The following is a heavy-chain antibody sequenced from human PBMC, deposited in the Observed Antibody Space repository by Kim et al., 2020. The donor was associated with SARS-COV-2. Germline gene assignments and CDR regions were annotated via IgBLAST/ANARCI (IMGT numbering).Heavy chain of an antibody. J-gene: IGHJ2*01. CDR1: GFTFSSYS. CDR2: ISSSSSTI. Sequence: GGSLRLSCAASGFTFSSYSMNWVRQAPGKGLEWVSYISSSSSTIYNADSVKGRFTISRDNAKNSLYLQMNSLRAEDTAVYYCASSAIGYSYGFFDLWGRGTLVTVSS. CDR3: ASSAIGYSYGFFDL. D-gene: IGHD5-18*01. V-gene: IGHV3-48*04.